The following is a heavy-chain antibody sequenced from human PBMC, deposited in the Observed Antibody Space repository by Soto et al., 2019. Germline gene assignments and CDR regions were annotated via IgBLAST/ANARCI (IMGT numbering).Heavy chain of an antibody. CDR2: INPNSGGT. CDR3: ARDGGYCSGGSCYESFAQH. CDR1: GYTFTGYY. V-gene: IGHV1-2*04. D-gene: IGHD2-15*01. Sequence: ASVKVSCKASGYTFTGYYMHWVRQAPGQGLEWMGWINPNSGGTNYAQKFQGWVTMTRDTSISTAYMELSRLRSDDTAVYYCARDGGYCSGGSCYESFAQHWGQGTLVTVSS. J-gene: IGHJ1*01.